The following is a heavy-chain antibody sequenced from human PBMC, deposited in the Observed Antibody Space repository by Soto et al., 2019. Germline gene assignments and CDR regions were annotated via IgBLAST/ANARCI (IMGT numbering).Heavy chain of an antibody. J-gene: IGHJ4*02. V-gene: IGHV3-23*01. CDR1: GFTFSSYA. CDR2: IIGSGAGT. D-gene: IGHD3-3*01. Sequence: PGGSLRLSCAASGFTFSSYAMSWVRQAPGKGLEWVSGIIGSGAGTYYADSVKGRFTISRDNSKNTLYLQMNSLRAEDTAVYYCAKALEQYDFWSGSDYWGQGTLVTVSS. CDR3: AKALEQYDFWSGSDY.